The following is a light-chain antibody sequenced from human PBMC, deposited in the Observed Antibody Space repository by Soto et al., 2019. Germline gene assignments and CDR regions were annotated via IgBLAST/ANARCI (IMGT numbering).Light chain of an antibody. J-gene: IGKJ2*01. V-gene: IGKV3-20*01. CDR2: SAS. Sequence: EIVLTQSPGTLSLSPGERATLSCRASQSVSISSLAWYQQKPGQAPRLLIYSASSRATGIPDRFSGSWSGTDFTLTISRLEPEDFAVYYCQQYGSSSYTFGQGTNLEIK. CDR1: QSVSISS. CDR3: QQYGSSSYT.